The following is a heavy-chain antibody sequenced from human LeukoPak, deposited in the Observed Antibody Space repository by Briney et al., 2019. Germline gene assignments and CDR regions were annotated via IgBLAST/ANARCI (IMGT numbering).Heavy chain of an antibody. CDR1: GGTFSSYA. Sequence: ASVKVSCKASGGTFSSYAISWVRQAPGQGLEWMGGIIPIFGTANYAQKFQGRVTITADESTSTAYMELSSLRSEDTAVYYCASSLDTATMDHPYYYYGMDVWGQGTTVTVSS. J-gene: IGHJ6*02. CDR2: IIPIFGTA. CDR3: ASSLDTATMDHPYYYYGMDV. D-gene: IGHD4-11*01. V-gene: IGHV1-69*13.